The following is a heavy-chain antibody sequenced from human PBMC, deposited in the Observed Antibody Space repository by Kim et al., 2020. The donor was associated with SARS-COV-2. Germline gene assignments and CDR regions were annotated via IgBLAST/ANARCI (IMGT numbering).Heavy chain of an antibody. V-gene: IGHV4-39*01. CDR2: IYYSGST. Sequence: SETLSLTCTVSGGSISSSSYYWGWIRQPPGKGREWIGGIYYSGSTYYNPSLKSRVTISVDTSKNQFSLKLSSVTAADTAVYYCASLRRGAVAGIIGTSNNWFDPWGQGTLVTVSS. J-gene: IGHJ5*02. D-gene: IGHD6-19*01. CDR1: GGSISSSSYY. CDR3: ASLRRGAVAGIIGTSNNWFDP.